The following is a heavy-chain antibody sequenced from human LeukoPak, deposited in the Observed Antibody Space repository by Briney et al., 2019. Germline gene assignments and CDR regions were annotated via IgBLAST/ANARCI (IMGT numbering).Heavy chain of an antibody. CDR3: ARALGSGSSY. D-gene: IGHD6-19*01. CDR1: GFTFSSYW. J-gene: IGHJ4*02. CDR2: IKQDESEK. V-gene: IGHV3-7*03. Sequence: PGGSLRLSCVASGFTFSSYWMSWVRQAPGKGLEWVANIKQDESEKYYVDSVKGRFTISRDNAKNSVYLQMNSLRADDTAVYYCARALGSGSSYWGQGTLVAVSS.